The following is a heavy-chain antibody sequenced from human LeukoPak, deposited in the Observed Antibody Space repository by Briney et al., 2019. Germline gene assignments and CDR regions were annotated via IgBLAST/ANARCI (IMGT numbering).Heavy chain of an antibody. Sequence: SETLSLTCTVSGYSISSGYYWGWIRQPPGKGLEWIGSIYHSGSTYYNPSLKSRVTISVDTSKNQFSLKLSSVTAADTAVYYCARDSDSNPGNWGQGTMVTVSS. D-gene: IGHD3-22*01. CDR1: GYSISSGYY. CDR2: IYHSGST. CDR3: ARDSDSNPGN. J-gene: IGHJ3*01. V-gene: IGHV4-38-2*02.